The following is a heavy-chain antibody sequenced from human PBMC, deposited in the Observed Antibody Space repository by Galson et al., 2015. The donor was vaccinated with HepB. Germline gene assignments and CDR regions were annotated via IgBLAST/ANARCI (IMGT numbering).Heavy chain of an antibody. CDR2: ISASGTYT. D-gene: IGHD4-17*01. Sequence: SLRLSCAASGFTFSDYYMTWIRQAPGKGLEWLSYISASGTYTNYEDSVKGRFTISTDNAKNSLYLQMNSLRAEDTAVFYCASVAASDYGDHAHFDYWGQGTLVTVSS. CDR3: ASVAASDYGDHAHFDY. V-gene: IGHV3-11*06. CDR1: GFTFSDYY. J-gene: IGHJ4*02.